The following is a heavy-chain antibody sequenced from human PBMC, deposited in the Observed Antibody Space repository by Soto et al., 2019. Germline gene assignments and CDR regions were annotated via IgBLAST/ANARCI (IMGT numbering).Heavy chain of an antibody. J-gene: IGHJ4*02. CDR1: GYTFSNFW. D-gene: IGHD6-13*01. Sequence: GESLKISCQCSGYTFSNFWIAWVRQLPGKGLEYMGIIYPGDSETRYSPSFHGRVTISADRSIGTAYLQWSSLEASDSAFYFCARSPRSSPYFDYWGQGALVTVSS. CDR2: IYPGDSET. CDR3: ARSPRSSPYFDY. V-gene: IGHV5-51*01.